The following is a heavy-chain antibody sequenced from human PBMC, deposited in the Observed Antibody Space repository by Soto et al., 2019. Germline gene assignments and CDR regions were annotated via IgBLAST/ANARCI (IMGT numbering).Heavy chain of an antibody. CDR2: INHSGST. CDR3: AAFHVLLWFGASPNRHLQY. Sequence: QVHLQQWGAGQLKPSETLSLTCAVYGGSFSGYYWSWIRQPPGKGLELIGEINHSGSTNYSPSLKGRAAISVDTSTIQFSLKLISVTAADTAVYYCAAFHVLLWFGASPNRHLQYLGQGTLVTVSS. D-gene: IGHD3-10*01. CDR1: GGSFSGYY. V-gene: IGHV4-34*01. J-gene: IGHJ4*02.